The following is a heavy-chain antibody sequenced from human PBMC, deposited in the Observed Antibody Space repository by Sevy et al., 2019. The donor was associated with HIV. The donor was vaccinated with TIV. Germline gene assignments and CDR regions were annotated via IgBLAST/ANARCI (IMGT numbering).Heavy chain of an antibody. Sequence: GGSLRLSCAASGFIFTKYDMNWVRQIPGEGPEWVAGISSSGSETYYIDSVKGRFTISRDNSVNTLYLQMNSLRDEDTAVYFCVKGGWGDYWGQGTVVTVSS. D-gene: IGHD6-19*01. CDR3: VKGGWGDY. J-gene: IGHJ4*02. CDR2: ISSSGSET. V-gene: IGHV3-23*01. CDR1: GFIFTKYD.